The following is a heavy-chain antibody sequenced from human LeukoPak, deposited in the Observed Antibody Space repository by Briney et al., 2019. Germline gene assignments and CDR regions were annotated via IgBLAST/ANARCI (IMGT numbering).Heavy chain of an antibody. J-gene: IGHJ4*02. Sequence: GGSLRLSCAASGFTFSSYAMSWVRQAPVKGLEWVASVSGSGDRTDYTDSVKGRFTISRGNFKNTLYLQMNSLRAEDTAVYYCAKVDYDGSGYYDYWGQGTLVT. CDR3: AKVDYDGSGYYDY. CDR2: VSGSGDRT. V-gene: IGHV3-23*01. CDR1: GFTFSSYA. D-gene: IGHD3-22*01.